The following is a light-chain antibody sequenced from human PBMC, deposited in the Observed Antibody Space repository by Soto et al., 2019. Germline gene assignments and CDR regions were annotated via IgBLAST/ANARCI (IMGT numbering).Light chain of an antibody. CDR2: DAS. J-gene: IGKJ1*01. CDR3: QRDDNSSWT. CDR1: QSLSST. V-gene: IGKV3-11*01. Sequence: EIVLTQSPATLSLSPGERATLSCRASQSLSSTLAWYQQKPGQAPRLLIYDASNRATGIPARFSGSGSEPDFTLTISSLEPEDFAVYYCQRDDNSSWTFGPGTKVDSK.